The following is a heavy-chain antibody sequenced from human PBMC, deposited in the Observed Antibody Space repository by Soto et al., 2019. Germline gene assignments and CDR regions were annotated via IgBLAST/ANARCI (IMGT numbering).Heavy chain of an antibody. J-gene: IGHJ4*02. CDR3: ARNVPVTALGY. CDR2: TYSGGDT. CDR1: GAPVVNNY. V-gene: IGHV3-66*01. Sequence: EVRLVESGGGLVQPGGSLRLSCAASGAPVVNNYMSWVCQAPGKGPEWVSVTYSGGDTRYEDSVKGRFTMSRDSTKNTVYLQMDSLRAEDPAVYFCARNVPVTALGYWGQGSLVTVSS. D-gene: IGHD4-17*01.